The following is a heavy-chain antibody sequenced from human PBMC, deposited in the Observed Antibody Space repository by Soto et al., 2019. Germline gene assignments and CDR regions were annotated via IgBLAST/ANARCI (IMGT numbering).Heavy chain of an antibody. CDR3: ARLYGYCIRNSCHGHYAMDV. CDR1: GGSISSSSYC. J-gene: IGHJ6*02. V-gene: IGHV4-39*01. CDR2: IFYSGST. D-gene: IGHD2-2*01. Sequence: PSETLSLTCTVSGGSISSSSYCWGWIRQPPGKGLEWIGSIFYSGSTYYNPSLKSRVTISVDTSKNQFSLKVTSVTAADTAVYYCARLYGYCIRNSCHGHYAMDVWGQGTTVTVSS.